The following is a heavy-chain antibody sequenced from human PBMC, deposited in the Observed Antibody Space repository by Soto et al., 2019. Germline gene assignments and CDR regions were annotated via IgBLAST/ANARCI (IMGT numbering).Heavy chain of an antibody. J-gene: IGHJ4*02. V-gene: IGHV3-23*01. CDR1: GFTFSSYA. D-gene: IGHD2-15*01. CDR3: ASDGGGNEDY. CDR2: ISGSGGGT. Sequence: EVQVLESGGGLVQPGGSLRLSCAASGFTFSSYAMSWVRQAPGKGLEWVSSISGSGGGTYYADSVKGRFTFSRDNSKNSLYLQMNSLRAEDTAVYYCASDGGGNEDYWGQGTLVTVSS.